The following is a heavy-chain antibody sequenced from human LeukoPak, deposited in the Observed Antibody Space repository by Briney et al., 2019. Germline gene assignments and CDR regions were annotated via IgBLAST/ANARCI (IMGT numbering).Heavy chain of an antibody. CDR3: ARGRDYGDYASFDY. J-gene: IGHJ4*02. Sequence: SETLSLTCTVSGGSISSYYWSWIRQPPGKGLEWIGYIYYSGSTNYNPSHKSRVTISVDTSKNQFSLKLSSVTAADTAVYYCARGRDYGDYASFDYWGQGTLVTVSS. V-gene: IGHV4-59*01. D-gene: IGHD4-17*01. CDR1: GGSISSYY. CDR2: IYYSGST.